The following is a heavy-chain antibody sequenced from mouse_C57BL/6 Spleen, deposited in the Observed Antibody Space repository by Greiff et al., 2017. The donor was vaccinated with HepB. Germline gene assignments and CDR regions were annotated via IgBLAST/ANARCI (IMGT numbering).Heavy chain of an antibody. V-gene: IGHV1-62-2*01. Sequence: QVQLKESGAELVKPGASVKLSCKASGYTFTEYTIHWVKQRSGQGLEWIGWFYPGSGSIKYNEKFKDKATLTADKSSSTVYMELSRLTSEDSAVYFCARHEGYSNYGYWYFDVWGTGTTVTVSS. CDR3: ARHEGYSNYGYWYFDV. CDR2: FYPGSGSI. J-gene: IGHJ1*03. CDR1: GYTFTEYT. D-gene: IGHD2-5*01.